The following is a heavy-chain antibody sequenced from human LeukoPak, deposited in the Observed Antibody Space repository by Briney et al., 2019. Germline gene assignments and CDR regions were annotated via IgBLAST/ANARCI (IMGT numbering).Heavy chain of an antibody. J-gene: IGHJ5*02. CDR3: ARARLLRYYDWLLYHSNWFDP. CDR1: GYTFTSNG. Sequence: GASVKVSCKASGYTFTSNGINWVRQAPGQGLEWMGWISAHNGNTNYVQKLQGRVTMTTDTSTSTAYMELRSLRSDDTAVYYCARARLLRYYDWLLYHSNWFDPWGQGTLVTVSS. D-gene: IGHD3-9*01. CDR2: ISAHNGNT. V-gene: IGHV1-18*01.